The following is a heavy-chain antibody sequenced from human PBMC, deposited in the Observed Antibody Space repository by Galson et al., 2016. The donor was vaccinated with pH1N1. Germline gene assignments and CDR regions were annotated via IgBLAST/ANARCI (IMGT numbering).Heavy chain of an antibody. CDR3: ARETPYSSGWGYYYGMDV. CDR1: GFTFTSYA. Sequence: SLRLSCAASGFTFTSYAMHWVRQAPGKGLEWVAVILYDGTNEYYADSVKGRFTISRDKTQSTVYLQMNSLRTEDTAVYYCARETPYSSGWGYYYGMDVWGQGTTVTVSS. V-gene: IGHV3-30*04. J-gene: IGHJ6*02. CDR2: ILYDGTNE. D-gene: IGHD6-19*01.